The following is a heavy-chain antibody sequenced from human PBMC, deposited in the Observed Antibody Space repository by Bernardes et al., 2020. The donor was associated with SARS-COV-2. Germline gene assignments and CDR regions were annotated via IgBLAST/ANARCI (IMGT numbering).Heavy chain of an antibody. Sequence: GGSLRLSCAASGFTFSSYWMHWVRQAPGKGLVWVSRINSDGSSTSYADSVKGRFTISRDNAKNTLYLQMESLRAEDTAVYYCARDVGGTDWRFGFDVWGPGTMVHVSS. J-gene: IGHJ3*01. CDR3: ARDVGGTDWRFGFDV. D-gene: IGHD3-9*01. CDR2: INSDGSST. V-gene: IGHV3-74*01. CDR1: GFTFSSYW.